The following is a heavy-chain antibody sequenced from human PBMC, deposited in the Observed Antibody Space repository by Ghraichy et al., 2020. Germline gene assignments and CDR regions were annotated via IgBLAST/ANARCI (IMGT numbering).Heavy chain of an antibody. CDR3: ARGYPGGGDFWSGYSSYYYYYMDV. J-gene: IGHJ6*03. D-gene: IGHD3-3*01. V-gene: IGHV3-66*02. Sequence: GGSLRLSCAASGFTVSSNYMSWVRQAPGKGLEWVSVIYSGGSTYYADSVKGRFTISRDNSKNTLYLQMNSLRAEDTAVYYCARGYPGGGDFWSGYSSYYYYYMDVWGKGTTVTVS. CDR2: IYSGGST. CDR1: GFTVSSNY.